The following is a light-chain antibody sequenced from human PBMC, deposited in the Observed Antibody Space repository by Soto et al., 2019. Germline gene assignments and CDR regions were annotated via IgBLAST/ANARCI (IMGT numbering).Light chain of an antibody. CDR1: QSISSS. CDR2: KAS. CDR3: LQYNSDPLT. V-gene: IGKV1-5*03. J-gene: IGKJ4*01. Sequence: DIQMTQSPSTLSASVGDGVTITCRASQSISSSLAWYQQKPGKAPKLLIYKASTLQSGVPLTVSGSGSGAEFTLTISSLQPDDFATYYCLQYNSDPLTFGGGTKVEIK.